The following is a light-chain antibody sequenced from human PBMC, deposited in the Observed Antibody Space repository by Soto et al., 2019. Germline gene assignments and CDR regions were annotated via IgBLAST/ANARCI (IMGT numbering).Light chain of an antibody. CDR3: HQYHNFPRT. CDR1: QSINGW. CDR2: KAS. J-gene: IGKJ1*01. V-gene: IGKV1-5*03. Sequence: DIQWPQSPSTLSASVGDRVTITCRASQSINGWLAWYQQKPGQAPNLLIYKASTLESGVPSRFSGSGSGTEFTLTVSSLQPDDFATYYCHQYHNFPRTFGQGTKVDI.